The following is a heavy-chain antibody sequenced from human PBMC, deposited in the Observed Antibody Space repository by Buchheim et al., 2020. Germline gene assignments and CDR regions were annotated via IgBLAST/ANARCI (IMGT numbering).Heavy chain of an antibody. J-gene: IGHJ6*02. V-gene: IGHV1-46*01. CDR1: EYSFTNYY. D-gene: IGHD5/OR15-5a*01. CDR3: ARGNFIVSTIFYYYDMDV. Sequence: QVQLEQSGAEVKKPGASVRVSCKTSEYSFTNYYMHWVRQAPGQGLEWMGIINPSDGRTDYAQKFQGRITMTRDKSTSTVYMELSSLRSEDTVVYYCARGNFIVSTIFYYYDMDVWGLGTT. CDR2: INPSDGRT.